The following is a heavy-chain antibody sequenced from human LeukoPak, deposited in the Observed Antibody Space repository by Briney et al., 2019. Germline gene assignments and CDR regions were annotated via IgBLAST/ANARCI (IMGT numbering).Heavy chain of an antibody. V-gene: IGHV3-7*01. Sequence: GGSLRLSCEVSGFTFTDYWMNWVRQAPGKGPEGVASIRQDGSEKTYVDSVKGRFTISRDKTKNSLSLQLNGLRAEDTAVYYCARDGTAAGLYFDLWGQGTLVTVSS. J-gene: IGHJ4*01. CDR1: GFTFTDYW. D-gene: IGHD6-13*01. CDR2: IRQDGSEK. CDR3: ARDGTAAGLYFDL.